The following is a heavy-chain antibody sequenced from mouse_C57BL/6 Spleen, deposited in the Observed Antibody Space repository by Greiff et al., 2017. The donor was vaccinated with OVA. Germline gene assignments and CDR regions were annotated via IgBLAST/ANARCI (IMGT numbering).Heavy chain of an antibody. J-gene: IGHJ2*01. CDR2: IYPRDGST. CDR1: GYTFTDHT. Sequence: QVQLQQSDAELVKPGASVKISCKVSGYTFTDHTIHWMKQRPEQGLEWIGYIYPRDGSTTYNEKFKGKATLTADKSSSTAYMHLNSLTSEDSAVYFCARDWGIYYGNSYFDYWGQGTTLTVSS. CDR3: ARDWGIYYGNSYFDY. D-gene: IGHD2-1*01. V-gene: IGHV1-78*01.